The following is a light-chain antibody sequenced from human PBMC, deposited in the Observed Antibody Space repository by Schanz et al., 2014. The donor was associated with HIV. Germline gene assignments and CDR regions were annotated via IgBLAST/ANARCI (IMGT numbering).Light chain of an antibody. Sequence: QSVLTQPPSASGTPGQRVTISCSGSSSNFRSNAVNWYQQLPGTAPKLLIYGTDQRPSGVPDRVSGSRSGTSASLAISGLQSEDEADYYCAAWDDSLTGVVFGGGTKLTVL. J-gene: IGLJ2*01. CDR3: AAWDDSLTGVV. CDR2: GTD. CDR1: SSNFRSNA. V-gene: IGLV1-44*01.